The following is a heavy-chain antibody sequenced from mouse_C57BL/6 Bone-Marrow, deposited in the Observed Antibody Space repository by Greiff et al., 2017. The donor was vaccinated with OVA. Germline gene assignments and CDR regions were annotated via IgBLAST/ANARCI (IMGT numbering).Heavy chain of an antibody. CDR3: ARSHYYYGSSYWYFDV. CDR2: IHPNSGST. D-gene: IGHD1-1*01. CDR1: GYTFTSYW. Sequence: QVQLQQSGAELVKPGASVKLSCKASGYTFTSYWMHWVKQRPGQGLEWIGMIHPNSGSTNYNEKFKSKATLTVDKSSSTAYMQLSSLTSEDSAVYYCARSHYYYGSSYWYFDVWGTGTTVTVSS. V-gene: IGHV1-64*01. J-gene: IGHJ1*03.